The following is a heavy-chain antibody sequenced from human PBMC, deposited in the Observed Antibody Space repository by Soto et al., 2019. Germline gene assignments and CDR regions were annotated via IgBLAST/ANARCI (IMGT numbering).Heavy chain of an antibody. CDR3: AREWIVATTRKVFDY. V-gene: IGHV1-69*04. J-gene: IGHJ4*02. CDR2: IIPILGIA. D-gene: IGHD5-12*01. Sequence: VKVSCKASGGTFSSYAISWVRQAPGQGLEWMGRIIPILGIANYAQKFQGRVTITADKSTSTAYMELNSLRAEDTAVYYCAREWIVATTRKVFDYWGQGTLVTVSS. CDR1: GGTFSSYA.